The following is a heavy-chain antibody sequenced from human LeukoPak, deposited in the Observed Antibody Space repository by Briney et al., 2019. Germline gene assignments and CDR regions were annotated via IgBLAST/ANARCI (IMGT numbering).Heavy chain of an antibody. J-gene: IGHJ6*03. V-gene: IGHV1-46*01. CDR3: AREQSGGLSANLGGLFASYYTYYYMDV. CDR1: GYTFTMYY. Sequence: ASVKVSCKASGYTFTMYYIHWVRQAPGQGLEWMGMINPSDGATTYAQRFQGRVTMTRDMSTTTVYMDLRSLRSEDTAVYFCAREQSGGLSANLGGLFASYYTYYYMDVWGRGTTVTVSS. CDR2: INPSDGAT. D-gene: IGHD3-16*01.